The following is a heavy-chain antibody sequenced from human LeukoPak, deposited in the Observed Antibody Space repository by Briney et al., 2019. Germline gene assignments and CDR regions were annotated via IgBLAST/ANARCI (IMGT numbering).Heavy chain of an antibody. CDR2: ISPDGRTT. Sequence: GGSLRLSCAASGFTFSNNWMHWVRQAPGKGLVWVSRISPDGRTTTYADSVKGRFTISRDNARNTLYLQLNSLRADDAAVYYCVYSGSYRFDYWGQGNLVTVSS. J-gene: IGHJ4*02. CDR1: GFTFSNNW. V-gene: IGHV3-74*01. D-gene: IGHD1-26*01. CDR3: VYSGSYRFDY.